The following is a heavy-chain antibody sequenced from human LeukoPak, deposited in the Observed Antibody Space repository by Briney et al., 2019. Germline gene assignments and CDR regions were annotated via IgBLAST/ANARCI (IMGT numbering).Heavy chain of an antibody. J-gene: IGHJ4*02. CDR1: GYTLTSYG. Sequence: GASVKVSCKASGYTLTSYGISGVRQAAGQGLAGMGWISAFNGNTNYAQKLQGRVTMTTDTSTRTAYMDVRSLRDNDTAVYYCARELKGTAAADYYWGQGTLVTV. CDR2: ISAFNGNT. D-gene: IGHD6-13*01. V-gene: IGHV1-18*01. CDR3: ARELKGTAAADYY.